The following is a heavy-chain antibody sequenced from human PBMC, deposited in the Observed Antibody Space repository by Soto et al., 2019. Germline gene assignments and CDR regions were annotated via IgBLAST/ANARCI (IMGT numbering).Heavy chain of an antibody. CDR1: GYSFVNYW. CDR2: IYPDDSDR. Sequence: PGESLKISCQGSGYSFVNYWIAWVRQMPGKGLEWMGIIYPDDSDRRYSPSFQGHVTISADKSIGTAYLQWSSLKASDTAMYYCARHSTGYYYGMDVWGQGTTVTVSS. D-gene: IGHD2-2*01. V-gene: IGHV5-51*01. CDR3: ARHSTGYYYGMDV. J-gene: IGHJ6*02.